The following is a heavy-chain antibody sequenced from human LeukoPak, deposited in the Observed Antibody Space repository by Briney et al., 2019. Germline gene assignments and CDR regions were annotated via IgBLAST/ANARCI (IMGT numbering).Heavy chain of an antibody. J-gene: IGHJ6*03. D-gene: IGHD3-10*01. CDR3: AREGRPLWFGELLPYYYYMDV. V-gene: IGHV1-46*01. CDR2: INPSGGST. Sequence: ASVKVSCKASGYTFTSYYMHWVRQAPGQGLEWMGIINPSGGSTSYAQKFQGRVTMTRDTSTSTVYMELSSLRSEDTAVYYCAREGRPLWFGELLPYYYYMDVWGKGTTVTISS. CDR1: GYTFTSYY.